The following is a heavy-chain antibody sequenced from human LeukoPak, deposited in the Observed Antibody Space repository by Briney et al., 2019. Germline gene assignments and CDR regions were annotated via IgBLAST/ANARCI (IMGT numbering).Heavy chain of an antibody. J-gene: IGHJ4*02. CDR2: INPNSGGT. Sequence: ASVKVSCKASGYTFTGYYMHWVRQAPGQGLEWMGWINPNSGGTNYAQKFQGRVTMTRDTSISTAYMELSRLRSDDTAVYYCARDFGLLVPSIAAAGTKCYFDYWGQGTLVTVSS. CDR1: GYTFTGYY. V-gene: IGHV1-2*02. D-gene: IGHD6-13*01. CDR3: ARDFGLLVPSIAAAGTKCYFDY.